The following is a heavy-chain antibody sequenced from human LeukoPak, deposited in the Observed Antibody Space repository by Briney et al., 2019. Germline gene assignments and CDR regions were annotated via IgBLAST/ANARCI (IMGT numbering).Heavy chain of an antibody. CDR2: IYYSGST. V-gene: IGHV4-59*12. CDR3: ARGGYSYGLDYFDY. J-gene: IGHJ4*02. CDR1: GGSISSYY. Sequence: EPSETLSLTCTVSGGSISSYYWSWIRQPPGKGLEWIGYIYYSGSTNYNPSLKSRVTISVDTSKNQFSLKLSSVTAADTAVYYCARGGYSYGLDYFDYWGQGTLVTVSS. D-gene: IGHD5-18*01.